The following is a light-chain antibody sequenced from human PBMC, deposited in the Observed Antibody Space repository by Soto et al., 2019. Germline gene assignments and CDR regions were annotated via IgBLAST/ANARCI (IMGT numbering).Light chain of an antibody. J-gene: IGLJ2*01. Sequence: QSALTQPASVSGSPGQSITISCTGTSSDVGNYNLVSWYQQHPGKAPKLMIYEVSKRPSGVSDRFSGSKSGNTASLTISGLQAEDEADYYCCSYAGGSVVFGGGTKATV. CDR3: CSYAGGSVV. V-gene: IGLV2-23*02. CDR1: SSDVGNYNL. CDR2: EVS.